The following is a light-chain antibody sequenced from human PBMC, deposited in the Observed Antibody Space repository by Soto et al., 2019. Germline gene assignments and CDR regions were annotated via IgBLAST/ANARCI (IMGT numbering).Light chain of an antibody. CDR1: SSDVGGYNY. CDR3: SSYTSSSLYV. Sequence: QAVLTHPASVSGTTEQSITISCTGTSSDVGGYNYVSWYQQHPGKAPKLMIYEVSNRPSGVSNRFSGSKSGNTASLTISGLQAEDEADYYCSSYTSSSLYVFGTGTKVTVL. J-gene: IGLJ1*01. V-gene: IGLV2-14*01. CDR2: EVS.